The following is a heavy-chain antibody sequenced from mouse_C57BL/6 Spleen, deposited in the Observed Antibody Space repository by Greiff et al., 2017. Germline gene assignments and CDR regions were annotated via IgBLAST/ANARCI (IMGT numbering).Heavy chain of an antibody. CDR2: IDPETGGT. CDR3: TIFGYYEYYFDY. D-gene: IGHD2-3*01. V-gene: IGHV1-15*01. J-gene: IGHJ2*01. CDR1: GYTFTDYE. Sequence: VQLQQSGAELVRPGASVTLSCKASGYTFTDYEMHWVKQTPVHGLEWIGAIDPETGGTAYNQKFKGKAILTADKSSSTAYMELRSLTSEDSAVYYCTIFGYYEYYFDYWGQGTTLTVSS.